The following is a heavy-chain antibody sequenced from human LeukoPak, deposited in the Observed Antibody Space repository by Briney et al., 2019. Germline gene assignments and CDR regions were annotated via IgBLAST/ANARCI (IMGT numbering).Heavy chain of an antibody. J-gene: IGHJ3*02. D-gene: IGHD7-27*01. CDR3: ARDGDAGAFDI. CDR1: GYTFTGHY. Sequence: ASVKVSRKASGYTFTGHYMHWVRQAPGQGLEWMGGINPNSGGTDYAQKFQGRVTMTRDTSISTAYMELGRLKSDDTAVYYCARDGDAGAFDIWGQGTMVTVSS. CDR2: INPNSGGT. V-gene: IGHV1-2*02.